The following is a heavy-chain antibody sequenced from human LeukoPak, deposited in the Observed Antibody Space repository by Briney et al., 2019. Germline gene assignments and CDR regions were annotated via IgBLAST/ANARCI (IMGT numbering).Heavy chain of an antibody. CDR3: ARDGSGAARLPDY. D-gene: IGHD6-6*01. V-gene: IGHV1-2*02. J-gene: IGHJ4*02. CDR1: GYTFTGYY. CDR2: INPNSGGT. Sequence: ASVKVSCKASGYTFTGYYMHWVRQAPGQGLEWMGWINPNSGGTNYAQKSQGRVTMTRDTSISTAYMELSRLRSDDTAVYYCARDGSGAARLPDYWGQGTLVTVSS.